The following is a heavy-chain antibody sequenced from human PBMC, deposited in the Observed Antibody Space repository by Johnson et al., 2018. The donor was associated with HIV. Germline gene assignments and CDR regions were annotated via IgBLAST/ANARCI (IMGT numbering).Heavy chain of an antibody. D-gene: IGHD6-13*01. CDR3: AKGRYSSSWYLAGAFDI. V-gene: IGHV3-23*04. CDR1: GFAFSSYA. CDR2: ISGSGGST. Sequence: VQLVESGGGLVQPGGSLRLSCAASGFAFSSYAMTWVRQAPGKGLEWVSSISGSGGSTYYADSVQGQFTISRDNSKNTLYLQMSSLRAEDTAIYYCAKGRYSSSWYLAGAFDIWGQGTMVTVSS. J-gene: IGHJ3*02.